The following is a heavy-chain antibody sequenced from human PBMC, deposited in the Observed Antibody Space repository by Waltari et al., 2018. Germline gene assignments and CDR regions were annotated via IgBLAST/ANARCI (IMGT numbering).Heavy chain of an antibody. J-gene: IGHJ6*02. Sequence: QVQLQESGPGLVKPSEPLSLTCTVSGGSISSHYWSWIRQPPGKGLEWIGYIYYSGSTNYNPSLKSRVTISVDTSKNQFSLKLSSVTAADTAVYYCARVGNSYDILTGYYNYYYYYGMDVWGQGTTVTVSS. D-gene: IGHD3-9*01. CDR1: GGSISSHY. CDR2: IYYSGST. V-gene: IGHV4-59*11. CDR3: ARVGNSYDILTGYYNYYYYYGMDV.